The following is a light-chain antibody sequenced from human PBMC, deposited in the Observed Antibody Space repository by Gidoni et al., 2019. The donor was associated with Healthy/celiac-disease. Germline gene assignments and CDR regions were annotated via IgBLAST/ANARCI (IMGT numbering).Light chain of an antibody. J-gene: IGKJ1*01. CDR2: AAS. CDR1: QSSSSY. V-gene: IGKV1-39*01. CDR3: QQRYSTPRT. Sequence: DIQMTQSPSSLSASVGDRVTITCRASQSSSSYLNWYQQKPGKAPKLLIYAASSWQSGVPSRFSGSGSGTVFTLTISSLQPEDFATYYCQQRYSTPRTFGQGTKVEIK.